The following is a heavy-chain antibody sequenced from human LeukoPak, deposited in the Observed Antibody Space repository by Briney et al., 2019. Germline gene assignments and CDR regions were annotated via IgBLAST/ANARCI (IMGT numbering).Heavy chain of an antibody. V-gene: IGHV4-59*01. Sequence: SETLSLTCTLSGGSISTYYWSWIRQPPGKGLEWIGYIYHSGSTNYNPSLKSRVTISVDTSENQFSLKLSSVTAADTAVYYCARGGGYASPIGYWGQGALVTVPS. CDR3: ARGGGYASPIGY. J-gene: IGHJ4*02. CDR2: IYHSGST. CDR1: GGSISTYY. D-gene: IGHD5-12*01.